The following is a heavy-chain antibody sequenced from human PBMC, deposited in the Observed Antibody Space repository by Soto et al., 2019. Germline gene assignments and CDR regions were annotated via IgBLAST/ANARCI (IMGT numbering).Heavy chain of an antibody. Sequence: QVQLQESGPGLVKPSETLSLTCTVSGGSISSSYWSWIRQPPGKGLEWIGYISYSGSTTYTPSLESRVTMSGDTSKNQFSLKLSSVTAADTAVYYCARGPTNNNYFDYWGQGTLVTVSS. J-gene: IGHJ4*02. CDR3: ARGPTNNNYFDY. V-gene: IGHV4-59*01. CDR2: ISYSGST. D-gene: IGHD2-8*01. CDR1: GGSISSSY.